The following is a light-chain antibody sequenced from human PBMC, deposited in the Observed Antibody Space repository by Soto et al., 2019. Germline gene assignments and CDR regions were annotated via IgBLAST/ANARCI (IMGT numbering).Light chain of an antibody. Sequence: QSVLTQPPSASGTPGQRVTISCSGSSSNIGSNTVNWYQQLPGTAPKLLIYSNNQRPSGVPDRFSGSKSGTSASLAISGLQSLDEADYYCAAWDDSLNGHVFATGTKVTVL. CDR1: SSNIGSNT. J-gene: IGLJ1*01. CDR3: AAWDDSLNGHV. CDR2: SNN. V-gene: IGLV1-44*01.